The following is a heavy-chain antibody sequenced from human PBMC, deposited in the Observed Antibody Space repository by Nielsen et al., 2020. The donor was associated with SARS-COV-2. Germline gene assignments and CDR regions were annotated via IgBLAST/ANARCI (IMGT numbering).Heavy chain of an antibody. CDR2: ISYDGSNK. Sequence: WLRQPPGKGLEWVAVISYDGSNKYYADSVKGRFTISRDNSKNTLYLQMNSLRAEDTAVYYCARDSVTYGSGSLGEVYYYYYGMDVWGQGTTVTVSS. J-gene: IGHJ6*02. CDR3: ARDSVTYGSGSLGEVYYYYYGMDV. D-gene: IGHD3-10*01. V-gene: IGHV3-30-3*01.